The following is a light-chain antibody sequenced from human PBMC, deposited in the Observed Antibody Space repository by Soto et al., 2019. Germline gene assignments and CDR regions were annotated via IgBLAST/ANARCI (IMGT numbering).Light chain of an antibody. CDR3: GTWDSGLSAGV. CDR1: DSNIGNDH. J-gene: IGLJ3*02. Sequence: QSALTQPPSVSAAPGQTVTISCSGSDSNIGNDHVSWYQQFPGTAPKLLIYENNKRPSGIPDRFSGSKSGTSATLDITGLQTGDEADYYCGTWDSGLSAGVIGGGTKVTVL. V-gene: IGLV1-51*02. CDR2: ENN.